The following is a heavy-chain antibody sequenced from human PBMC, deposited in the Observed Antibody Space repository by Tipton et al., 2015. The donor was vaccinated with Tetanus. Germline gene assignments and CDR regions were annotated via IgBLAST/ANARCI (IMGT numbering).Heavy chain of an antibody. J-gene: IGHJ4*02. V-gene: IGHV1-2*02. CDR2: INPNRGGT. CDR3: ARGMDYDSSGIDDF. Sequence: QVQLVQSGPEVKRPGASVRVSCKASGYTFTGNYIHWVRRAPGQGLEWMGWINPNRGGTFYAQKFHGSVTMTSDTSSSTVYMELSRLRSDDTAVYYCARGMDYDSSGIDDFWGQGTLVTVSS. D-gene: IGHD3-22*01. CDR1: GYTFTGNY.